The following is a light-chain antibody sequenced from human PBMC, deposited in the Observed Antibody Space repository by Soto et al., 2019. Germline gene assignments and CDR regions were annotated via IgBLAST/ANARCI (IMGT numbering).Light chain of an antibody. CDR1: SSDIGAYNR. V-gene: IGLV2-18*02. J-gene: IGLJ1*01. CDR2: DVN. Sequence: QSALTQPPSVSGSPGQSVAISCTGTSSDIGAYNRVSWYQQPPGTAPKLMIYDVNNRPSGVPDRFSGSKSGNTASLTISGLDADDDADYYCRSTTSSNTYVFGAGTKVTVL. CDR3: RSTTSSNTYV.